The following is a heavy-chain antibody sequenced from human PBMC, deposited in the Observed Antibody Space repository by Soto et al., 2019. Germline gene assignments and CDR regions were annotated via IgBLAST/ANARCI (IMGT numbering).Heavy chain of an antibody. V-gene: IGHV4-59*01. CDR1: GGTIISYG. D-gene: IGHD3-22*01. CDR3: ARSRSASSAYWPVDY. Sequence: TSETKSVTCTVSGGTIISYGWTWIRQPTGKGLEWIGYISYSGSTNYNPSIKSRVSMSIDTSRSQFSLKLSSVTAADTAVYFCARSRSASSAYWPVDYWGQGTLVTVSS. CDR2: ISYSGST. J-gene: IGHJ4*02.